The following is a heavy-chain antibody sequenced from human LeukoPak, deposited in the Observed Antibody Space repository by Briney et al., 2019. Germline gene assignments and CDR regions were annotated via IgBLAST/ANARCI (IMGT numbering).Heavy chain of an antibody. CDR1: GFTFSSYA. D-gene: IGHD2-2*01. V-gene: IGHV3-23*01. Sequence: GGSLRLSCAASGFTFSSYAMSWVRQAPGKGLEWVSAIIGSGGSTYYADSVKGRFTISRDNSKNTLYLQMNSLRAEDTAVYYCAKDSRYCSSTSCYSASDYWGQGTLVTVSS. CDR3: AKDSRYCSSTSCYSASDY. J-gene: IGHJ4*02. CDR2: IIGSGGST.